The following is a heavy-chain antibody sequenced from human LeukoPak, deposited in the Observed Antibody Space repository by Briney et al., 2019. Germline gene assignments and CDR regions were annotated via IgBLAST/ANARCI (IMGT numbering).Heavy chain of an antibody. V-gene: IGHV4-39*01. D-gene: IGHD5-24*01. CDR3: ARQGGRDGYNRR. CDR1: GDSISSSSYY. CDR2: IYYSGST. Sequence: SETLSLTCTVSGDSISSSSYYWGWIRQPPGKGLEWIGSIYYSGSTYYNPSLKSRVTISVDTSKNQFSLKLSSVTAADTAVYYCARQGGRDGYNRRWGQGTLVTVSS. J-gene: IGHJ4*02.